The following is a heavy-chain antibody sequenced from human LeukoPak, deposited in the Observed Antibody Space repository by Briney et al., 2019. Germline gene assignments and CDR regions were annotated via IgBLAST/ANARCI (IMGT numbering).Heavy chain of an antibody. CDR3: AKDQGKDGYSDDAFDI. V-gene: IGHV3-23*01. CDR1: GFTFSSYA. CDR2: ISGSGGST. D-gene: IGHD5-24*01. J-gene: IGHJ3*02. Sequence: GRSLRLSCAASGFTFSSYAMSWVRQAPGKGLEWVSAISGSGGSTYYADSVKGRFTISRDNSKNTLYLQMNSLRAEDTAVYYCAKDQGKDGYSDDAFDIWGQGTMVTVSS.